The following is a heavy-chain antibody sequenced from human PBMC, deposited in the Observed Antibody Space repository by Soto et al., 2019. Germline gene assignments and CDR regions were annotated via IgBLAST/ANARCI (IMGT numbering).Heavy chain of an antibody. CDR1: GGSISSYY. CDR3: ARDFITDYGSGSLGENDYYYYGMDV. V-gene: IGHV4-59*12. J-gene: IGHJ6*02. D-gene: IGHD3-10*01. Sequence: SETLSLTCTVSGGSISSYYWSWIRQPPGKGLEWIGYIYYSGSTNYNPSLKSRVTISVDTSKNQFSLKLSSVTAADTAVYHCARDFITDYGSGSLGENDYYYYGMDVWGQGTTVTVSS. CDR2: IYYSGST.